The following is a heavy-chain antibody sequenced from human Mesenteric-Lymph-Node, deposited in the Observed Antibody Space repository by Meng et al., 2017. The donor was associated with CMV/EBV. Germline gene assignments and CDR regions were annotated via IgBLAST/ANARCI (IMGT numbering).Heavy chain of an antibody. CDR2: IYPADSDT. Sequence: GESLKISCQDSGYSFTTYWIGWVRQTPGKGLEWMGIIYPADSDTRYSPSFQGQVTISADKSISTAYLQWSSLKASDTAMYYCARHVFYCTNGVCPYFDYWGQGTLVTVSS. CDR1: GYSFTTYW. V-gene: IGHV5-51*01. J-gene: IGHJ4*02. CDR3: ARHVFYCTNGVCPYFDY. D-gene: IGHD2-8*01.